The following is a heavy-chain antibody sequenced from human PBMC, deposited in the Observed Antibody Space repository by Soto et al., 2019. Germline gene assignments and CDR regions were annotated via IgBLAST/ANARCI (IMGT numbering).Heavy chain of an antibody. CDR1: GGSISSSSCY. D-gene: IGHD5-12*01. CDR2: VYYNGNT. J-gene: IGHJ4*02. V-gene: IGHV4-39*01. Sequence: PSETLSLTCSVSGGSISSSSCYWVWIRQPPGRGLAWIGSVYYNGNTYYNPSLKSRVSIFVDTSRNQFSLKLNGVTAADTAVYFCARVKATLYRHYYFDYWGQGTPVTVSS. CDR3: ARVKATLYRHYYFDY.